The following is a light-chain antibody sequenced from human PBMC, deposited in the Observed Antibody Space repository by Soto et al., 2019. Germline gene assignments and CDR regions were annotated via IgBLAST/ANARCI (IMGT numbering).Light chain of an antibody. CDR2: EVT. CDR3: CSYAGTSTFVV. V-gene: IGLV2-23*02. Sequence: QSVLTQPASVSGSPGQSITISCTGTSSDVGSYNLVSWYQQHPGKAPKLMIYEVTNRPSGVSSRFSGSRSGNTASLTISGLQAEDEADYYCCSYAGTSTFVVFGGGTKLTV. CDR1: SSDVGSYNL. J-gene: IGLJ2*01.